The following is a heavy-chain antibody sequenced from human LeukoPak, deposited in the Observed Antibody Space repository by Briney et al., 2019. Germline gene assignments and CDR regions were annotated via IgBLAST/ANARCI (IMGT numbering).Heavy chain of an antibody. J-gene: IGHJ4*02. CDR2: IKQDGSEK. CDR1: GFTFSSYW. Sequence: PGGSLRLSCAASGFTFSSYWMSWVRQAPGKGLEWVANIKQDGSEKYYVDSVKGRFTISRDNAKNSLYLQMNSLRAEDTAVYYCARELSGWYGGGFDYWGQGTLVTVSS. V-gene: IGHV3-7*01. CDR3: ARELSGWYGGGFDY. D-gene: IGHD6-19*01.